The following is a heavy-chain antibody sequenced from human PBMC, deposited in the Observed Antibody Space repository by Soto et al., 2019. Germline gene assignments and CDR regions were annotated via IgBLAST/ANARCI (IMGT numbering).Heavy chain of an antibody. V-gene: IGHV1-18*01. D-gene: IGHD3-3*01. CDR2: ISAYNGNT. CDR1: GYTFTSYG. J-gene: IGHJ6*02. Sequence: ASVKVSCKASGYTFTSYGISWVRQAPGQGLEWMGRISAYNGNTNYAQKLQGRVTMTTDTSTSTAYMELRSLGSDDTAVYYCARLPVSITIFGGNYYYGMDVWGQGTTVTVSS. CDR3: ARLPVSITIFGGNYYYGMDV.